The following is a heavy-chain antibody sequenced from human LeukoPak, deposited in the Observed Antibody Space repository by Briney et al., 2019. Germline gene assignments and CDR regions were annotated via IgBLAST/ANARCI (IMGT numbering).Heavy chain of an antibody. V-gene: IGHV4-4*07. J-gene: IGHJ4*02. CDR1: GGSISTYY. CDR3: ARHDCSSTSCYWNY. Sequence: SETLSLTCTVSGGSISTYYWSWIRQPAGKGLEWIGRIYTTGSTNYNPSLKSRVTMSVGTSKNQFSLKLSSVTAADTAVYYCARHDCSSTSCYWNYWGQGTLVTVSS. D-gene: IGHD2-2*01. CDR2: IYTTGST.